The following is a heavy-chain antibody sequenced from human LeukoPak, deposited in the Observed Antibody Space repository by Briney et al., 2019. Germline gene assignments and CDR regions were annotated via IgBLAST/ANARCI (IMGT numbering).Heavy chain of an antibody. CDR3: ARGNYGDYVGRYYYYYMDV. V-gene: IGHV4-61*02. J-gene: IGHJ6*03. Sequence: TLSLTCTVSGGSISSGSYYWSWIRQPAGKGLEWIGRIYTSGSTNYNPSLKSRVTISVDTSKNQFSLKLRSVTAADTAVYYCARGNYGDYVGRYYYYYMDVWGKGTTVTVSS. CDR1: GGSISSGSYY. CDR2: IYTSGST. D-gene: IGHD4-17*01.